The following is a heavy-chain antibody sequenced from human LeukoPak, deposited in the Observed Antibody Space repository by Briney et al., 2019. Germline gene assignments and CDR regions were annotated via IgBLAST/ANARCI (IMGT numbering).Heavy chain of an antibody. V-gene: IGHV1-69*04. CDR2: IIPILGIA. J-gene: IGHJ6*03. CDR1: GGTFSSYA. Sequence: GASVKVSCKASGGTFSSYAISWVRQAPGQGLEWMGRIIPILGIANYAQKFQGRVTITADKSTSTAYMELSSLRSEDTAVYYCARVKTPPSTYKEGRGYYYYMDVWGKGTTVTVSS. CDR3: ARVKTPPSTYKEGRGYYYYMDV. D-gene: IGHD1-1*01.